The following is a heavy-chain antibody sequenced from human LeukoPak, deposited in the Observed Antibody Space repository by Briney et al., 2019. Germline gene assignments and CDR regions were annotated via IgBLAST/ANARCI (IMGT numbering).Heavy chain of an antibody. Sequence: TLSLTCTVSGGSISSGSYYWSWIRQPAGKGLEWIGRNYTSGSTNYNPSLKSRVTISVDTSKNQSSLKLSSVTAADTAVYYCARTDIAARPDAHYYYYMDVWGKGTTVTVSS. D-gene: IGHD6-6*01. V-gene: IGHV4-61*02. CDR1: GGSISSGSYY. J-gene: IGHJ6*03. CDR2: NYTSGST. CDR3: ARTDIAARPDAHYYYYMDV.